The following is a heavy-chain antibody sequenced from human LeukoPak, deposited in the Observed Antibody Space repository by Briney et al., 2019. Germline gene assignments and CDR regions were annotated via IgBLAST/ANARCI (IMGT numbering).Heavy chain of an antibody. CDR3: ARATPTGTTGLWFDP. J-gene: IGHJ5*02. V-gene: IGHV1-18*01. CDR2: ISAYNGNT. D-gene: IGHD1-1*01. Sequence: ASVKVSCKASGYTFTSYGISWVRQAPGQGLEWMGWISAYNGNTNYAQKLQGRVTMTTDTSTSTAYMELRSLRSDDTAVYYCARATPTGTTGLWFDPWGQGTLVTVSS. CDR1: GYTFTSYG.